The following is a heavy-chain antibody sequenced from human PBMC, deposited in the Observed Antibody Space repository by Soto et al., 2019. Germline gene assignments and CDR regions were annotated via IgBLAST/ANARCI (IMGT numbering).Heavy chain of an antibody. Sequence: ASETLSLTCTVSGGSISSSNYYWGWIRQPPGEGLEWIGSIFYSGSPYYNPSLKSRVTISVDTSKNQFSLKLSSVTAADTAVYYCARSYSSSWYWVFDYWGQGTLVTVSS. J-gene: IGHJ4*02. CDR3: ARSYSSSWYWVFDY. CDR1: GGSISSSNYY. D-gene: IGHD6-13*01. V-gene: IGHV4-39*01. CDR2: IFYSGSP.